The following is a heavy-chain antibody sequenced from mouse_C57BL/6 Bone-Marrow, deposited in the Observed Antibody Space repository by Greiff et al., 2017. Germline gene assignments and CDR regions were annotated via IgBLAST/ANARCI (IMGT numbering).Heavy chain of an antibody. V-gene: IGHV1-64*01. Sequence: QVQLQQPGAELVKPGASVKLSCKASGYTFTSYWMHWVKQRPGQGLEWIGMIHPNSGSTNYNEKFKSKATLTVDNSSSTAYMQLSSLTSEDSAVYYCARFGGYYSNYEDAMDYWGQGTSVTVSS. CDR2: IHPNSGST. CDR1: GYTFTSYW. J-gene: IGHJ4*01. CDR3: ARFGGYYSNYEDAMDY. D-gene: IGHD2-5*01.